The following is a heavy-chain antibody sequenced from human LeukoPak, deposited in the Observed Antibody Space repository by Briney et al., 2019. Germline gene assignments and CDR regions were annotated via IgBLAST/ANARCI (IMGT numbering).Heavy chain of an antibody. Sequence: GGSLRLSCAASGFTFSSYAMHWVRQAPGKGLEWVAVIPYDGSNKYYADSVKGRFTISRDNAKNSLYLQMNSLRVEDTAVYFCAGATVTTYYFEYWGQGNLVTVSS. CDR3: AGATVTTYYFEY. CDR1: GFTFSSYA. CDR2: IPYDGSNK. J-gene: IGHJ4*02. V-gene: IGHV3-30-3*01. D-gene: IGHD4-17*01.